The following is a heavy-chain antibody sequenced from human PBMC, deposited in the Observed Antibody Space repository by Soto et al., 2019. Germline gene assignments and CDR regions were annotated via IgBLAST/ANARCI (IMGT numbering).Heavy chain of an antibody. CDR2: IWYDGSNK. CDR1: GFIFSNYG. CDR3: AREGLVAGSKDF. Sequence: PGESLRLSCAASGFIFSNYGIHWVRQAPGKGLEWVALIWYDGSNKYNADSVKGRFIVSRDNTNNTVYLQLNSLTADDTAVYYCAREGLVAGSKDFWGQGTLVTVSS. D-gene: IGHD6-19*01. V-gene: IGHV3-33*01. J-gene: IGHJ4*02.